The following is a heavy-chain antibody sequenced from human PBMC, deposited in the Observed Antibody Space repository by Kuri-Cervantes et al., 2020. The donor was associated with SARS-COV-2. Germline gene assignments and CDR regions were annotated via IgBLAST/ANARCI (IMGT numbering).Heavy chain of an antibody. D-gene: IGHD4-17*01. CDR1: GFTFSNAW. CDR3: TTDFLPPAVTSPCFDY. CDR2: IKSKTDGGTT. Sequence: GESLKISCAASGFTFSNAWMSWVRQAPGKGLEWVSRIKSKTDGGTTDYAAPVKGRFTISRDDSKNTLYLQMNSLKTEDTAVYYCTTDFLPPAVTSPCFDYWGQGTLVTVSS. J-gene: IGHJ4*02. V-gene: IGHV3-15*01.